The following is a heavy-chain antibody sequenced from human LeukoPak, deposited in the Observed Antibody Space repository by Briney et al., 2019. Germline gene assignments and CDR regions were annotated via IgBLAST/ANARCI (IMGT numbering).Heavy chain of an antibody. J-gene: IGHJ4*02. CDR3: ANAREPPYRGIYYYFES. CDR1: GDSITTSY. CDR2: IYYSGNT. Sequence: SETLSHTCTVSGDSITTSYWSWIRQPPGKGLEWIGYIYYSGNTNYNPSLRSRVTISVDTSKSQFSLHLTSVTAADTAVYYCANAREPPYRGIYYYFESWGQGTLVTVSS. V-gene: IGHV4-59*01. D-gene: IGHD1-26*01.